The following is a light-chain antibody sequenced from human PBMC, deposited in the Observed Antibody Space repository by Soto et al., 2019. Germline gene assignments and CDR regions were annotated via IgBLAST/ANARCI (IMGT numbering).Light chain of an antibody. V-gene: IGKV1-5*03. Sequence: DIQMTQSPSTLSASVGDRVTITCRASQTISTWLAWYQQKPGKTPKRLIYKASDLESGVPSRFSGSGSETDFTLTISSLQPDDFATYYCHQYNNYPWTFGQGTKVEIK. CDR2: KAS. CDR1: QTISTW. J-gene: IGKJ1*01. CDR3: HQYNNYPWT.